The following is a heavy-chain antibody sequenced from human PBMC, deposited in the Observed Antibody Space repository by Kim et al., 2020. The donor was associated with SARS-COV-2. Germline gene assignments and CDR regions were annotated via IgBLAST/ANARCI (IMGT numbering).Heavy chain of an antibody. Sequence: SETLSLTCTVSGGSISSYYWSWIRQPPGKGLEWIGYIYYSGSTNYNPSLKSRVTISVDTSKNQFSLKLGSVTAADTAVYYCARGGKGTLFDYWGQGTLVTVSS. V-gene: IGHV4-59*01. D-gene: IGHD1-1*01. CDR1: GGSISSYY. CDR2: IYYSGST. J-gene: IGHJ4*02. CDR3: ARGGKGTLFDY.